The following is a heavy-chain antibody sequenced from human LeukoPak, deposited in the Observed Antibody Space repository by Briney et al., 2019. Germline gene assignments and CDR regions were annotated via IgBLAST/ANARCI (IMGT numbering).Heavy chain of an antibody. J-gene: IGHJ4*02. Sequence: ASVKVSRKAPGYTFTSYDINWVRQATGQGLEWMGWMNPNRGNTGYAQKFQGRVTMTRNTSISTAYMELSSLRSEDTAVYYCARAPRSGGYYYVYGYWGQGTLVTVSS. D-gene: IGHD3-22*01. CDR2: MNPNRGNT. CDR1: GYTFTSYD. CDR3: ARAPRSGGYYYVYGY. V-gene: IGHV1-8*01.